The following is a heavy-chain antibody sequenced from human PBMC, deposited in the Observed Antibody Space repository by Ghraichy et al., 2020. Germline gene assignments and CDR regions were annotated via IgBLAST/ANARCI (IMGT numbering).Heavy chain of an antibody. J-gene: IGHJ4*02. CDR1: GYTFTSFQ. CDR2: INHNGDRT. CDR3: GQYWVDGSFDY. D-gene: IGHD2/OR15-2a*01. Sequence: ASVKVSCKASGYTFTSFQIHWVRQATGQGLEWMGIINHNGDRTTYAQKFQARLSITEDTATTTVYMELCSLTSEDTALYYCGQYWVDGSFDYWGQGSLVTVSS. V-gene: IGHV1-46*01.